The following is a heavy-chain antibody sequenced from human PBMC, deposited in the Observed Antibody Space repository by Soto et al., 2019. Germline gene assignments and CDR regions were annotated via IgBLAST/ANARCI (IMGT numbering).Heavy chain of an antibody. Sequence: EASVKVSCKASGYTFTSYGISWVRQAPGQGLEWMGWISAYIGNTNYAQKLQGRVTMTTDTSTSTAYMELRSLRSDDTAVYYCARGWLYSSGSYYFDYWGQGTLVTVSS. CDR1: GYTFTSYG. CDR2: ISAYIGNT. V-gene: IGHV1-18*01. D-gene: IGHD6-19*01. CDR3: ARGWLYSSGSYYFDY. J-gene: IGHJ4*02.